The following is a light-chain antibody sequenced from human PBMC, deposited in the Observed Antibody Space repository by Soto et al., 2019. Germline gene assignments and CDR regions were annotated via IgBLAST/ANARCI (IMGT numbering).Light chain of an antibody. J-gene: IGLJ1*01. V-gene: IGLV2-23*01. Sequence: QSVLTQPASVSGSPGQSITISCTATSSDVGGYNLVCWYQQHPGKAPKLMNYEGSKRPSGVSNRFSGSKSGDTASLTISGLQAEDEADYYCCAYAGSSTLYVFGTGTKVTVL. CDR1: SSDVGGYNL. CDR3: CAYAGSSTLYV. CDR2: EGS.